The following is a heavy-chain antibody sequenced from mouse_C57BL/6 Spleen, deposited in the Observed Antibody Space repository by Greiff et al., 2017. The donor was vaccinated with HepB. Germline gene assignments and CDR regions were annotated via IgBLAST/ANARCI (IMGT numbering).Heavy chain of an antibody. Sequence: QVQLQESGPELVKPGASVKISCKASGYAFSSSWMNWVKQRPGKGLEWIGRIYPGDGDTNYNGKFKGKATLTADKSSSTAYMQLSSLTSEDSAVYYCAREDLDDYEDAFAYWGQGTLVTVSA. D-gene: IGHD2-4*01. CDR2: IYPGDGDT. CDR1: GYAFSSSW. V-gene: IGHV1-82*01. CDR3: AREDLDDYEDAFAY. J-gene: IGHJ3*01.